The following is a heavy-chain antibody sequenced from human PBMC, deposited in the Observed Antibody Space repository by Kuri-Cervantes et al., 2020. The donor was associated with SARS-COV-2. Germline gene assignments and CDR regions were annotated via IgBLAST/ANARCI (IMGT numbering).Heavy chain of an antibody. Sequence: GESLKISCAASGFTFSSYSMNWVRQAPGKGLEWVSYISSSSSTIYYADSVKGRFTISRDNAKNSLYLQMNSLRAEDTAVYYCAKSLGYSYGYSGYWGQGTLVTVSS. D-gene: IGHD5-18*01. CDR2: ISSSSSTI. CDR1: GFTFSSYS. J-gene: IGHJ4*02. V-gene: IGHV3-48*01. CDR3: AKSLGYSYGYSGY.